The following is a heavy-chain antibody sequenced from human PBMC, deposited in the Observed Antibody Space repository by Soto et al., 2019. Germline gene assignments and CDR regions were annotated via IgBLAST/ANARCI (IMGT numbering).Heavy chain of an antibody. CDR3: ARKKPVGTPHFVY. J-gene: IGHJ4*02. D-gene: IGHD1-26*01. V-gene: IGHV4-34*01. Sequence: PSETLSLTCAVYGGSFSGYYWSWIRQPPGKGLEWIGEINHSGSTNYNPSLKSRVTISVDTSKNQFSLRLSSVTAADTAVYYCARKKPVGTPHFVYWGQGTLVTVSS. CDR1: GGSFSGYY. CDR2: INHSGST.